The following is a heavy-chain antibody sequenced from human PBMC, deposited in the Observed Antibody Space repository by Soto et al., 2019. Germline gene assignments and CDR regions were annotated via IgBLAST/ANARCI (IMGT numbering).Heavy chain of an antibody. V-gene: IGHV1-2*04. CDR3: ARGDSTDCSNGVCSFFYNHDMDV. J-gene: IGHJ6*02. CDR2: INPKSGGT. Sequence: ASVKVSCKASGYSFTDYHIHCVLQAPLQWLEWLGRINPKSGGTSTAQKFQGWVTMTTDTSISTASMELTRLTSDDTAIYYCARGDSTDCSNGVCSFFYNHDMDVWGQGTTVTVSS. D-gene: IGHD2-8*01. CDR1: GYSFTDYH.